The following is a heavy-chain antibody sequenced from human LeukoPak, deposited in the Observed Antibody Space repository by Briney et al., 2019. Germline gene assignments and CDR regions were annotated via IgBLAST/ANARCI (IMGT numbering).Heavy chain of an antibody. CDR2: IKQDGSEK. V-gene: IGHV3-7*01. CDR3: ASGNWNDRAFDI. D-gene: IGHD1-20*01. Sequence: PGGSLRLSCAASGLTFSGYWMSWVRRAPGKGLEWVANIKQDGSEKYYVDSVKGRFTISRDNAKNSLYLQMNSLRVEDTAVYYCASGNWNDRAFDIWGQGTMVIVSS. CDR1: GLTFSGYW. J-gene: IGHJ3*02.